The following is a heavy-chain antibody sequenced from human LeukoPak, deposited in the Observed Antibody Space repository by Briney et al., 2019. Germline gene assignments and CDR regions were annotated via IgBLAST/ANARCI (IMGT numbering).Heavy chain of an antibody. V-gene: IGHV1-18*01. Sequence: ASVKVSCKASGYNFGIFGISWVRQAPGQGLEWMGWISANNGNTNYAQNLQGRVTMTTDTSTSTAYMELRSLRSDDTAVYYCARVGVVVPAAWFDPWGQGTLVTVSS. CDR3: ARVGVVVPAAWFDP. CDR2: ISANNGNT. D-gene: IGHD2-2*01. J-gene: IGHJ5*02. CDR1: GYNFGIFG.